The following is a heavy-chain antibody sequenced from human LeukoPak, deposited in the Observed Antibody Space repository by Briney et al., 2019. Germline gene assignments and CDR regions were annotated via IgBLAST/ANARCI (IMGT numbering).Heavy chain of an antibody. J-gene: IGHJ4*02. CDR2: IKEDGSEK. V-gene: IGHV3-7*05. CDR3: ARDWGAAGLWDY. CDR1: GFTFSNYW. Sequence: GESLRLSCATSGFTFSNYWMSWVRQAPGKGLEWVANIKEDGSEKNYVDSVKGRFTVSRDNAKNSLYLQMNSLRGDDAAIYYCARDWGAAGLWDYWGQGTLVTVSS. D-gene: IGHD6-13*01.